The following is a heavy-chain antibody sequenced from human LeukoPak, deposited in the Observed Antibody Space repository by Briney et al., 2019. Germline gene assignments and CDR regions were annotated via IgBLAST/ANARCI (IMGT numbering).Heavy chain of an antibody. J-gene: IGHJ4*02. CDR2: MNPNSGNT. Sequence: ASVKVSCKASGYTFTSYDINWVRQATGQGLEWMGWMNPNSGNTGYAQKFQGRVTMTRNTSISTAYMELSSLRSEDTAVYYCARDAGIAVAGTSTGGDYWGQGTLVTVSS. D-gene: IGHD6-19*01. CDR1: GYTFTSYD. V-gene: IGHV1-8*01. CDR3: ARDAGIAVAGTSTGGDY.